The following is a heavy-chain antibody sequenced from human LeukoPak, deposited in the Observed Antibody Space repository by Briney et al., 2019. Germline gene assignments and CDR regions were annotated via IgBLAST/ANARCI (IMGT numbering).Heavy chain of an antibody. J-gene: IGHJ4*02. CDR2: IRDDGGDK. Sequence: GGSLRLSCAASGFTFNNYGMHWVRQAPGKGLEWVAFIRDDGGDKFYADSVKDRFTISRDSSKNTLYLQMNSLRAEDTAVYYCAKDRGYCSSTSCYPTQIFDYWGQGTLVTVSS. CDR3: AKDRGYCSSTSCYPTQIFDY. V-gene: IGHV3-30*02. D-gene: IGHD2-2*01. CDR1: GFTFNNYG.